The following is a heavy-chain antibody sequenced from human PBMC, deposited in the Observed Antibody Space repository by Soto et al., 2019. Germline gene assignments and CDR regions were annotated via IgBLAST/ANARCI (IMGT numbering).Heavy chain of an antibody. CDR3: ARGSAAAGPYYFDY. J-gene: IGHJ4*02. V-gene: IGHV1-69*13. D-gene: IGHD6-13*01. CDR1: GGTFSSYA. Sequence: GASVKVSCKASGGTFSSYAISWVRQAPGQGLEWMGGIIPIFGTANYAQKFQGRVTITADESTSTAYMELSSLRSEDTAVYYCARGSAAAGPYYFDYWAQGTQVTVSS. CDR2: IIPIFGTA.